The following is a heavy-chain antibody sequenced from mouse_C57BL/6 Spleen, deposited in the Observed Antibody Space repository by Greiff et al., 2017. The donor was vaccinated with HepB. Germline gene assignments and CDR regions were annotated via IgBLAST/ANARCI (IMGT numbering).Heavy chain of an antibody. CDR2: IDPSDSET. CDR1: GYTFTSYW. V-gene: IGHV1-52*01. CDR3: ARTGGLYGNYEYFDV. Sequence: QVHVKQPGAELVRPGSSVKLSCKASGYTFTSYWMHWVKQRPIQGLEWIGNIDPSDSETHYNQKFKDKATLTVDKSSSTAYMQLSSLTSEDSAVYYCARTGGLYGNYEYFDVWGTGTTVTVSS. J-gene: IGHJ1*03. D-gene: IGHD2-1*01.